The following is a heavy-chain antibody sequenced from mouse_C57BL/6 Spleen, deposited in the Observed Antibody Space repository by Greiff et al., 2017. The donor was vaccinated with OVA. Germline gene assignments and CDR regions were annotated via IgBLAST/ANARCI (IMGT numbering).Heavy chain of an antibody. CDR2: IYPGSGNT. Sequence: QVQLKQSGAELVRPGASVKLSCKASGYTFTDYYINWVKQRPGQGLEWIARIYPGSGNTYYNEKFKGKATLTAEKSSSTAYMQLSSLTSEDSAVYICARNYYGSSPWDYWGQGTSVTVSS. D-gene: IGHD1-1*01. CDR1: GYTFTDYY. J-gene: IGHJ4*01. V-gene: IGHV1-76*01. CDR3: ARNYYGSSPWDY.